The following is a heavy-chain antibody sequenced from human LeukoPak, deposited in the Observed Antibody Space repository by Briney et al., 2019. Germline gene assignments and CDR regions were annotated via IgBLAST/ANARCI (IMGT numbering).Heavy chain of an antibody. J-gene: IGHJ4*02. CDR3: XRDRGISGXPFDY. CDR2: ISSSSSYI. Sequence: GGSLRLSCAASGFTFSSYSMNWVRQAPGKGLEWVSSISSSSSYIYYADSVKGRFTISRDNAKNSLYLQMNSLRAEDKAVYYCXRDRGISGXPFDYWGQGTLVTVSS. D-gene: IGHD6-19*01. CDR1: GFTFSSYS. V-gene: IGHV3-21*01.